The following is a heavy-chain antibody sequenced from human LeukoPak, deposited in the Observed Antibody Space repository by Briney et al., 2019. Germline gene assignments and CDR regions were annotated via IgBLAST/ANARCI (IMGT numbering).Heavy chain of an antibody. Sequence: PGGSLRLSCAASGFTFSAYYMSWVRQAPGKGLEWVSYISNSGSYTNYADSVKGRFTISRVNAKNSLSLQMNSLRAEDTAVYYCARGPTSGRSFDPWGQGTLVTVSS. CDR1: GFTFSAYY. CDR2: ISNSGSYT. D-gene: IGHD2-2*01. CDR3: ARGPTSGRSFDP. J-gene: IGHJ5*02. V-gene: IGHV3-11*06.